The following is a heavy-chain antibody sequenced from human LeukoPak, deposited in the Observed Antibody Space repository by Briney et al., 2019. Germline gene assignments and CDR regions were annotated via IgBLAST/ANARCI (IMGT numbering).Heavy chain of an antibody. CDR3: ARSSYDYGGIEGPFDY. J-gene: IGHJ4*02. CDR1: GFTLTHYA. CDR2: TSYDGNKK. V-gene: IGHV3-30*15. D-gene: IGHD4-23*01. Sequence: PGGSLRLSCAASGFTLTHYAMHWVRQAPGKGLEWVAVTSYDGNKKYYADSVKGRFTISRDSSKNTLYLQMSSLRAEDTAVYYCARSSYDYGGIEGPFDYWGQGTLVTVSS.